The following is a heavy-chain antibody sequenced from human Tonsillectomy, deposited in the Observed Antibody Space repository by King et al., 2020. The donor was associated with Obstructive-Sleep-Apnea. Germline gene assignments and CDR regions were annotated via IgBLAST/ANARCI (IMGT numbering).Heavy chain of an antibody. D-gene: IGHD3-10*01. CDR3: AKNLAHSYGSGSYYNVDYYYGMDV. Sequence: VQLVESGGGLVQPGGSLRLSCAASGFPFSIYAMSWVRQAPGKGLEWVSTISGGGGSTYYADSVKGRFTISRDNSKNTLYLQMNSLRAEDTAVYYCAKNLAHSYGSGSYYNVDYYYGMDVWGQGATVTVSS. J-gene: IGHJ6*02. CDR2: ISGGGGST. V-gene: IGHV3-23*04. CDR1: GFPFSIYA.